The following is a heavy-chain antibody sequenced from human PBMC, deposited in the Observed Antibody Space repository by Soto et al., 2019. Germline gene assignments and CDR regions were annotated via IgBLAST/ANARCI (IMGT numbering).Heavy chain of an antibody. CDR2: VGGGGDHT. D-gene: IGHD3-10*01. CDR1: GFTFSSYS. V-gene: IGHV3-23*01. J-gene: IGHJ4*02. CDR3: AKRDSGSGRSPPLINY. Sequence: EVQLLESGGGLVQPGGSLRLSCAASGFTFSSYSMNWVRQAPGKGLEWVASVGGGGDHTFYADSVKGRFTISRDDSQSTLFLQMNSLRADDTAGYFCAKRDSGSGRSPPLINYWGQGTMVNVSS.